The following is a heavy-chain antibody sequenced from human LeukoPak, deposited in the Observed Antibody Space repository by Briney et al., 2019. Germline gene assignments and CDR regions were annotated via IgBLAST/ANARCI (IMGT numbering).Heavy chain of an antibody. CDR3: ARGGPDIVVVPAARLHYYYYGMDV. D-gene: IGHD2-2*01. J-gene: IGHJ6*04. V-gene: IGHV4-34*01. Sequence: SETLSLTCAVYGESFSGYYRSWIRQPPGKGLEWIGEINHSGSTNYNPSLKSRVTISVDTSKNQFSLKLSSATAADTAVYYCARGGPDIVVVPAARLHYYYYGMDVWGKGTTVTVSS. CDR1: GESFSGYY. CDR2: INHSGST.